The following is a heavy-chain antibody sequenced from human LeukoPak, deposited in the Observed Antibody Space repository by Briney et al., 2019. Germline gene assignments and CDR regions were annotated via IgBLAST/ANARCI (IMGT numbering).Heavy chain of an antibody. J-gene: IGHJ4*02. V-gene: IGHV3-74*01. Sequence: PGGSLRLSCAASGFTVRSYWMHWVRQAPGKGLVWVSRISIDGSSGSYADSVEGRFTISRDNAKNTLYLQMNSLRAEDTAVYYCTREVSGSLYFDYWGQGTLVTVSS. D-gene: IGHD1-26*01. CDR3: TREVSGSLYFDY. CDR2: ISIDGSSG. CDR1: GFTVRSYW.